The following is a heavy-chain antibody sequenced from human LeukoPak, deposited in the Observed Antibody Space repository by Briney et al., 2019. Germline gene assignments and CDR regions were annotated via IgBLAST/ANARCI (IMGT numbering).Heavy chain of an antibody. CDR2: INPSGGST. V-gene: IGHV1-46*01. Sequence: ASVKVSCKASGYTFTSYYMHWVRQAPEQGLEWMGIINPSGGSTSYAQKFQGRVTMTRDTSTSTVYMELSSLRSEDTAVYYCARDTWARRGEFDPWGQGTLVTVSS. J-gene: IGHJ5*02. D-gene: IGHD1-14*01. CDR3: ARDTWARRGEFDP. CDR1: GYTFTSYY.